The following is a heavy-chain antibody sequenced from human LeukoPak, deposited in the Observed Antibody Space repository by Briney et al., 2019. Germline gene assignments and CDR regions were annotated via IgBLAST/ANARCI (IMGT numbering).Heavy chain of an antibody. CDR1: GFTFSSYA. Sequence: GGSLRLSCAGSGFTFSSYAMSWVRQAPGKGLGWVSAISGSGGDRYYADSVKGRFTISRDNSKNTLYLQMNSLRAEDTAVYYCAKEIEQLVYYYYYMDVWGKGTTVTVSS. CDR3: AKEIEQLVYYYYYMDV. V-gene: IGHV3-23*01. J-gene: IGHJ6*03. CDR2: ISGSGGDR. D-gene: IGHD6-13*01.